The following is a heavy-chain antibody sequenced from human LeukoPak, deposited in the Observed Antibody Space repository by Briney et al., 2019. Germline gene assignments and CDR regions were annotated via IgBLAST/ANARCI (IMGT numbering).Heavy chain of an antibody. D-gene: IGHD1-26*01. J-gene: IGHJ4*02. Sequence: GGSLRLSCAASGFTFSSYAMSWVRQPPGKGLEWVAVIWYDGSNKYYADSVKGRFTISRDNSKNTLYLQMNSLRAEDTAVYYCARTYSGYVDYWGQGTLVTVSS. V-gene: IGHV3-33*08. CDR1: GFTFSSYA. CDR3: ARTYSGYVDY. CDR2: IWYDGSNK.